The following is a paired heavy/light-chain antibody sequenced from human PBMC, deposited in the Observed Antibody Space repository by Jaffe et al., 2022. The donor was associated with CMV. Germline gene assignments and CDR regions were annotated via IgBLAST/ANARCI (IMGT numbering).Light chain of an antibody. V-gene: IGLV1-40*01. Sequence: QSVLTQPPSVSGAPGQRVTISCTGSSTNIGAGYDVHWYQQLPGTAPKLLIYGNTNRPSGVPDRFSASKSGNSASLAITGLQAEDEGDYYCQSFDSSLSRFCVFGTGTQVTVL. CDR3: QSFDSSLSRFCV. CDR2: GNT. CDR1: STNIGAGYD. J-gene: IGLJ1*01.
Heavy chain of an antibody. CDR3: AKEGAACSSTRCFGSYMDV. Sequence: QVQLQESGPGLVKSSETLSLTCTVSGGSTSGEYWTWIRQPPGKGLEWIGYVHSSGSTNYKPSLESRVSMSVDTSKNEFSLKLSSVTAADTAVYYCAKEGAACSSTRCFGSYMDVWGKGTTVTVS. D-gene: IGHD2-2*01. J-gene: IGHJ6*03. V-gene: IGHV4-59*01. CDR1: GGSTSGEY. CDR2: VHSSGST.